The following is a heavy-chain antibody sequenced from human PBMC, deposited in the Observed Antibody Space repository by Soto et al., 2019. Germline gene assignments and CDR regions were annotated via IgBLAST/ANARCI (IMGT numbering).Heavy chain of an antibody. V-gene: IGHV4-31*03. CDR1: GGSISSGGYY. Sequence: QVQLQESGPGLVKPSQTLSLTCTVSGGSISSGGYYWSWIRQHPGKGLEGIGYIYYSGSTYYKPSPKTRVTISVDTSKNQFSLKLSSVTAADTAVYYCATYGSGSYKPTTFDYWGQGTLVTVSS. J-gene: IGHJ4*02. CDR3: ATYGSGSYKPTTFDY. D-gene: IGHD3-10*01. CDR2: IYYSGST.